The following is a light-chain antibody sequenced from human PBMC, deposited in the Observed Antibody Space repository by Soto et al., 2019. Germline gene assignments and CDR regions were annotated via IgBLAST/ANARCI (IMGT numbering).Light chain of an antibody. CDR2: GIS. V-gene: IGKV3-15*01. J-gene: IGKJ1*01. Sequence: IVLTPSPGTLSLSPGERATLSCRASQSVRSSYFAWYQQHPGQPPRLLIYGISTRATGIPARFSGSGSGTEFTLTISSLQSEDFAVYYCQQYNNWPRTFGQGTKVDIK. CDR3: QQYNNWPRT. CDR1: QSVRSSY.